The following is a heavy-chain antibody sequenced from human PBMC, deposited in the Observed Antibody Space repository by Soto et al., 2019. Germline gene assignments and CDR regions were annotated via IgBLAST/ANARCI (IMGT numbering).Heavy chain of an antibody. Sequence: SVKVSCKASGGTFSSYAISWVRQAPGQGLEWMGGIIPIFGTANYAQKFQGRVTITADESTSTAYMELSSLRSEDTAVYYCARDRVGGYDRSGYYWSYFDYWGQGTLVTVSS. CDR3: ARDRVGGYDRSGYYWSYFDY. CDR1: GGTFSSYA. CDR2: IIPIFGTA. D-gene: IGHD3-22*01. V-gene: IGHV1-69*13. J-gene: IGHJ4*02.